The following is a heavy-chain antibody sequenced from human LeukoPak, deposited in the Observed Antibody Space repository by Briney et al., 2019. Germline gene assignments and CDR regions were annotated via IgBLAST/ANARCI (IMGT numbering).Heavy chain of an antibody. CDR3: AKTASVLLWSAPLDY. CDR2: IGAGGTFT. J-gene: IGHJ4*02. V-gene: IGHV3-23*01. D-gene: IGHD3-10*01. CDR1: GFTFSSYA. Sequence: GGSLRLSCTASGFTFSSYAMNWVRQAPGKGLEWVSGIGAGGTFTYYADSVKGRFTIFRDNSRNTLYLQMNSLRVDDTAVYYCAKTASVLLWSAPLDYWGQGTLVTVSS.